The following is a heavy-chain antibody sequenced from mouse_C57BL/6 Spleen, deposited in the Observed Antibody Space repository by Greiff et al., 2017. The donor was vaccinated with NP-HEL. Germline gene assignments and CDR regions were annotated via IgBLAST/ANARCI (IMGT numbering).Heavy chain of an antibody. CDR1: GYTFTSYW. CDR3: ARSPYDYDDYYAMDY. Sequence: QVQLQQSGAELVKPGASVKLSCKASGYTFTSYWMHWVKQRPGQGLEWIGMIHPNSGSTNYNEKFKSKATLTVDKSSSTAYMQLSSLTSEDSAVYYCARSPYDYDDYYAMDYWGQGTSVTVSS. CDR2: IHPNSGST. V-gene: IGHV1-64*01. D-gene: IGHD2-4*01. J-gene: IGHJ4*01.